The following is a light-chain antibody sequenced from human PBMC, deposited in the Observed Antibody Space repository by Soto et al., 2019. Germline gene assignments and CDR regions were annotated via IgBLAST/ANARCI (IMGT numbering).Light chain of an antibody. CDR2: GAA. CDR3: QQYNNWPPKT. CDR1: QSVSSN. J-gene: IGKJ1*01. Sequence: EVVMTQSPATLSVSPGERATLSCRASQSVSSNLAWYQQKHGQAPRLLIYGAATRATGIPARFSGSGSGTEFTLTISSLQPADFAVYYCQQYNNWPPKTFGQGTKV. V-gene: IGKV3-15*01.